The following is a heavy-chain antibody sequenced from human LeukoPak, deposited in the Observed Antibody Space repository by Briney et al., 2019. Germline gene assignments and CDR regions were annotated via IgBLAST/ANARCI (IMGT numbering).Heavy chain of an antibody. Sequence: GGSLRLSCTASGFTFSSYGMHWVRQAPGKGLEWVAVISYDGSNKYYVDSVKGRFTISRDNSKNTLYLQMNSLRTEDTAVYYCARDETVAGPTFDYWGQGTLVTVSS. D-gene: IGHD6-19*01. CDR1: GFTFSSYG. CDR3: ARDETVAGPTFDY. V-gene: IGHV3-30*03. J-gene: IGHJ4*02. CDR2: ISYDGSNK.